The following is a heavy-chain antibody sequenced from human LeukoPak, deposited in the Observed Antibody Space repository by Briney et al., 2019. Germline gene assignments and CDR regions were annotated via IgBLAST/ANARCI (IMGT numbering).Heavy chain of an antibody. J-gene: IGHJ6*02. Sequence: PGGSLRLSCAASGFTFSSYSMNWVRQAPGKGLEWVSSISSSSSYIYYADSVKGRFTISRDNAKNSLYLQMNSLRAEDTAVYYCARDKTVTYGSGSPPEGKIYYYYYYGMDVWGQGTTVTVSS. CDR1: GFTFSSYS. CDR3: ARDKTVTYGSGSPPEGKIYYYYYYGMDV. CDR2: ISSSSSYI. V-gene: IGHV3-21*01. D-gene: IGHD3-10*01.